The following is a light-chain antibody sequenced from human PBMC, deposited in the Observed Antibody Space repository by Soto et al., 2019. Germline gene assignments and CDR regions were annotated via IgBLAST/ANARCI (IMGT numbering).Light chain of an antibody. CDR3: LQHNTYPYT. CDR2: AAS. Sequence: DIQMTQSPSSLSASIGDRFTITCRASQGISNLLGWFQHKPGKAPKRLIYAASSLQGGVPSRFSGSGSGTEFTLTITGLQPEDFADYYCLQHNTYPYTFGQGTKLEIK. CDR1: QGISNL. J-gene: IGKJ2*01. V-gene: IGKV1-17*01.